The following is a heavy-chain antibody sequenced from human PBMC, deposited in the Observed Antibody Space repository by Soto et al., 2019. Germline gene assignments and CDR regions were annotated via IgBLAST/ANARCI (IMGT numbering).Heavy chain of an antibody. J-gene: IGHJ4*02. CDR3: ARAFNYYDSSGYYSSLGYFDY. CDR1: GGSISSYY. Sequence: PSETLSLTCTVSGGSISSYYWSWIRQPPGKGLEWIGYIYYSGSTNYNPSLKSRVTISVDTSKNQFSLKLSSVTAADTAVYYCARAFNYYDSSGYYSSLGYFDYWCQGTLVTVSS. V-gene: IGHV4-59*01. CDR2: IYYSGST. D-gene: IGHD3-22*01.